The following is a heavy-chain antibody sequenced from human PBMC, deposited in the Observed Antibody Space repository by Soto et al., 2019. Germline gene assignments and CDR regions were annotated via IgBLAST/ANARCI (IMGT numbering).Heavy chain of an antibody. J-gene: IGHJ4*02. Sequence: QVQLQQWGAGLLKPSETLSLTCVVYGGSLSGYYWSWIRQPPGKGLECIGEIKDGGLTNYSPSLKSRATISADRPKNQFSLKLYSVTAADTAVYYCARGQEGVVATHWDQGSLVTVSS. V-gene: IGHV4-34*01. D-gene: IGHD5-12*01. CDR2: IKDGGLT. CDR3: ARGQEGVVATH. CDR1: GGSLSGYY.